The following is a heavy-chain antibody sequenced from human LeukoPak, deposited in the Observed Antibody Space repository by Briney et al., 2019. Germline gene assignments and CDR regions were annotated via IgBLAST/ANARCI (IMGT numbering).Heavy chain of an antibody. D-gene: IGHD2/OR15-2a*01. J-gene: IGHJ6*02. Sequence: GGSLRLSCAASGFTFSSYEMNWVRQAPGKGLEWVSYISISGNTIYYADSVKGRFTISRDNAKNSLYLQMNSLRAEDTAIYYCARDYFQYYRLDVWGQGTTVTVPS. CDR3: ARDYFQYYRLDV. CDR2: ISISGNTI. CDR1: GFTFSSYE. V-gene: IGHV3-48*03.